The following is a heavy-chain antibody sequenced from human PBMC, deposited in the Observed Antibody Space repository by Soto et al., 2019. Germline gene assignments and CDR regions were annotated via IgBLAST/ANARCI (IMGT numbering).Heavy chain of an antibody. V-gene: IGHV2-70*01. CDR3: ARIFYNWNDGWPNYFDY. CDR1: GFSLSTSGMC. J-gene: IGHJ4*02. D-gene: IGHD1-20*01. CDR2: IDWDDDK. Sequence: SGPTLVNPTQTLTLTCTFSGFSLSTSGMCVSWIRQPPGKALEWLALIDWDDDKYYSTSLKTRLTISKDTSKNQVVLTMTNMDPVDTATYYCARIFYNWNDGWPNYFDYWGQGTLVTVSS.